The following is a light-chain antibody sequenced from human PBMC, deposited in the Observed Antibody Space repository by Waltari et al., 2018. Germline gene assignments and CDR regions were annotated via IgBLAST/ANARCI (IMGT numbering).Light chain of an antibody. CDR1: GSDVGGYNY. Sequence: QSALAQPASVSGSPGQSVTISCTGTGSDVGGYNYVSWYQQHPGKVPKIINYDVSVRPSGISSRFSGSKSGNTASLTISGLQAEDEADYYCGSYSGTTTYVFGTGTYVTVL. CDR2: DVS. J-gene: IGLJ1*01. CDR3: GSYSGTTTYV. V-gene: IGLV2-14*03.